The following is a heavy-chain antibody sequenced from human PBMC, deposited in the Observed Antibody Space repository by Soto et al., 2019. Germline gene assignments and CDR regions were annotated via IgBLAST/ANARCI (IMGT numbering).Heavy chain of an antibody. Sequence: PSETLSLTCTVSGGSISSYYWSWIRQPPGKGLEWIGYIYYSGSTNYNPSLKSRVTISVDTSKNQFSLKLSSVTAADTAVYYCARHASYSIHVSWFDPWGQGTLVTVSS. CDR3: ARHASYSIHVSWFDP. J-gene: IGHJ5*02. V-gene: IGHV4-59*08. D-gene: IGHD1-26*01. CDR2: IYYSGST. CDR1: GGSISSYY.